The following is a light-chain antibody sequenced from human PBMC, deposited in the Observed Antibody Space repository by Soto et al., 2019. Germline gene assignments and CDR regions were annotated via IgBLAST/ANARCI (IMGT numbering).Light chain of an antibody. Sequence: DIPMTQSPSSLSASVGDRVTITCRASQSISSYLNWYQQKPGKAPKLLIYAASSLQSGVPSRFSGSGSGTDFTLTISSLQPEDFATYYCQQSYSTPIFTFCPGTKVDIK. CDR3: QQSYSTPIFT. CDR2: AAS. CDR1: QSISSY. V-gene: IGKV1-39*01. J-gene: IGKJ3*01.